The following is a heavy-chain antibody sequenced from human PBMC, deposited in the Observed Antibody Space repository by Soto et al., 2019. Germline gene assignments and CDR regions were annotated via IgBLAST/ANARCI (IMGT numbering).Heavy chain of an antibody. J-gene: IGHJ3*02. CDR2: INPNSVGT. CDR3: AREPMVRAAHGFDI. Sequence: QVQLVQSGAEVKKPGASVKVSCKASGYTFTGHYMHWVRQAPGQGLEWMGWINPNSVGTNYAQKFQGRVTMTRATSISTGYMELSRLRSDDTAVYYCAREPMVRAAHGFDIWGQGTMVTVSS. D-gene: IGHD3-10*01. V-gene: IGHV1-2*02. CDR1: GYTFTGHY.